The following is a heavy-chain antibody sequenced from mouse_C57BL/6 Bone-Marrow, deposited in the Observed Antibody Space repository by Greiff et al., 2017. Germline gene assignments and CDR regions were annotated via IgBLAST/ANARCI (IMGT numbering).Heavy chain of an antibody. Sequence: EVQLVESGGGLVKPGGSLKLSCAASGFTFSSYAMSWVRQTPEKRLEWVATISDGGSYTYYPDNVKGRFTISRDNATNNLYLQMSHLKSEDTAMYYCARRHYCGSDYWGQGTTLTVSS. CDR2: ISDGGSYT. D-gene: IGHD1-1*01. CDR3: ARRHYCGSDY. CDR1: GFTFSSYA. J-gene: IGHJ2*01. V-gene: IGHV5-4*03.